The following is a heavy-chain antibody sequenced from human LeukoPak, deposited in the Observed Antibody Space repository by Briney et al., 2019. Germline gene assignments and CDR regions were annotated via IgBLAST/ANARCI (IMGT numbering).Heavy chain of an antibody. V-gene: IGHV4-59*08. CDR1: GGSISSYY. J-gene: IGHJ4*02. CDR3: ARHPGYSYAYVDY. CDR2: IYYSGST. D-gene: IGHD5-18*01. Sequence: PSETLSLTCTVSGGSISSYYWSWIRQPPGKGLEWIGYIYYSGSTYYNPSLKSRVTISVDTSKNQFSLKLSSVTAADTAVYYCARHPGYSYAYVDYWGQGTLVTVSS.